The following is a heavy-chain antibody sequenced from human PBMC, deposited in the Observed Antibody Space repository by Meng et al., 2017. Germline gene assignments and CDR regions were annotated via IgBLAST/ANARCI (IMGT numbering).Heavy chain of an antibody. CDR1: GYIYTSYA. Sequence: LVKPGLGWKNPWPSVKVSCKASGYIYTSYAMNWVRQAPGQGLEWMGWINTNTGNPTYAQGFTGRFVFALDTSVSTAYLQISSLKAEDTAVYYCARGGAASSIDYWGQGTLVTVSS. CDR3: ARGGAASSIDY. J-gene: IGHJ4*02. CDR2: INTNTGNP. D-gene: IGHD1-26*01. V-gene: IGHV7-4-1*02.